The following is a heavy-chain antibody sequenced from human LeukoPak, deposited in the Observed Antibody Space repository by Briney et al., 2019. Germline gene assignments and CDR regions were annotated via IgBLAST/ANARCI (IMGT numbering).Heavy chain of an antibody. Sequence: GGSLRLSCAASGFTFSDYYMSWIRQAPGKGLEWVSYISSSGSTIYYADSVKGRFTISRDNSKNTLYLQMNSLRAEDTAVYYCAKEAVVGSYFDYWGQGTLVTVSS. D-gene: IGHD6-19*01. J-gene: IGHJ4*02. V-gene: IGHV3-11*01. CDR1: GFTFSDYY. CDR3: AKEAVVGSYFDY. CDR2: ISSSGSTI.